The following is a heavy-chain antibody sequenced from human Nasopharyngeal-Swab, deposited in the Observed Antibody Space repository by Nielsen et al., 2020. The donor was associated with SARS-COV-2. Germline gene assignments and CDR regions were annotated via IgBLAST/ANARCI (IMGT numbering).Heavy chain of an antibody. J-gene: IGHJ5*02. CDR3: AKSVWFDP. Sequence: VRQAPGKGLEWVSSISSSSSYIYYADSVKGRFTISRDNSKNTLCLQMNSLRAEDTAVYYCAKSVWFDPWGQGTLVTVSS. CDR2: ISSSSSYI. V-gene: IGHV3-23*01.